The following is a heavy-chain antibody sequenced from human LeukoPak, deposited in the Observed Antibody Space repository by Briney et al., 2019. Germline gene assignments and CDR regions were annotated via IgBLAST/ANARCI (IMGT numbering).Heavy chain of an antibody. V-gene: IGHV3-53*01. Sequence: GGSLRLSCAASGFTFSSNYMSWVRQAPGKGLEWVSVIYSGGSTYYSDSVKGRFTISRDNSKNTLYLQMNSLRAEDTAVYYCARESSKGYYGSGTIDYWGQGTLVTVSS. J-gene: IGHJ4*02. CDR1: GFTFSSNY. CDR3: ARESSKGYYGSGTIDY. CDR2: IYSGGST. D-gene: IGHD3-10*01.